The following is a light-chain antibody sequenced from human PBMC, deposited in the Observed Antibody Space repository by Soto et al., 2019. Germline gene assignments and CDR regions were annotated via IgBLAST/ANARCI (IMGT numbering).Light chain of an antibody. CDR1: QSINNR. CDR3: QQFIDGWT. Sequence: IQRTQSPSTLSASIGDRVTITCRASQSINNRLAWYQQMPGKAPNLLIYDASSLESGVPSRFRGSGSETEFTLTISGLQPDDFATYYCQQFIDGWTFGQGTKVDIK. J-gene: IGKJ1*01. CDR2: DAS. V-gene: IGKV1-5*01.